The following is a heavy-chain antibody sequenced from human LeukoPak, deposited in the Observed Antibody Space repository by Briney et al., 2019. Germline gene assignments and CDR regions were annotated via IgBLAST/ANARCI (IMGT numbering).Heavy chain of an antibody. Sequence: SETLSLTCSVAGGSISSYYWSWIRQPPGKGLEWIGYIYYSGNTNTNYNPSLKSRVTISADTSKNQFSLKLSSVTAADTAVYYCAREAYYYDSSGYYYPLSWGQGTLVTVSS. CDR1: GGSISSYY. V-gene: IGHV4-59*08. CDR3: AREAYYYDSSGYYYPLS. J-gene: IGHJ5*02. D-gene: IGHD3-22*01. CDR2: IYYSGNTNT.